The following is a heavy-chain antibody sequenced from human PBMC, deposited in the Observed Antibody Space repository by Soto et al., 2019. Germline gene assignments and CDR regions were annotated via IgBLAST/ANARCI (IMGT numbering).Heavy chain of an antibody. CDR1: GGSISSSDW. V-gene: IGHV4-4*02. D-gene: IGHD3-22*01. CDR2: IYHSGST. CDR3: ARDGSYYGGHNWFDP. Sequence: QVQLQESGPGLVKPSGTLSLTCAVSGGSISSSDWWSWVRQPPGKGLEWIGEIYHSGSTNYNPSLKSRVTISVDKSKNQFSLKLSSVTAADTAVYYCARDGSYYGGHNWFDPWGQGTLVTVSS. J-gene: IGHJ5*02.